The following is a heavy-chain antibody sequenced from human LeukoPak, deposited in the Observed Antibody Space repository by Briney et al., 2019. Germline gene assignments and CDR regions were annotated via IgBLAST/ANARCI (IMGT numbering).Heavy chain of an antibody. CDR1: GFTFSSYA. V-gene: IGHV3-30-3*01. J-gene: IGHJ6*02. CDR3: ARDYYYDILTGSDYYYGMDV. Sequence: GGSLRLPCAASGFTFSSYAMHWVRQAPGKGLEWVAVISYDGSNKYYADSVKGRFTISRDNSKNTLYLQMNSLRAEDTAVYYCARDYYYDILTGSDYYYGMDVWGQGTTVTVSS. CDR2: ISYDGSNK. D-gene: IGHD3-9*01.